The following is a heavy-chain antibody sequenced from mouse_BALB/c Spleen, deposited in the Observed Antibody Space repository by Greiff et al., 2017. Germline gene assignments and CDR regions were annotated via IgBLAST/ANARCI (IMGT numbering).Heavy chain of an antibody. CDR2: ISSGSSTI. CDR3: ARSVRRGGYFDY. V-gene: IGHV5-17*02. Sequence: EVQRVESGGGLVQPGGSRKLSCAASGFTFSSFGMHWVRQAPEKGLEWVAYISSGSSTIYYADTVKGRFTISRDNPKNTLFLQMTSLRSEDTAMYYCARSVRRGGYFDYWGQGTTLTVSS. J-gene: IGHJ2*01. CDR1: GFTFSSFG.